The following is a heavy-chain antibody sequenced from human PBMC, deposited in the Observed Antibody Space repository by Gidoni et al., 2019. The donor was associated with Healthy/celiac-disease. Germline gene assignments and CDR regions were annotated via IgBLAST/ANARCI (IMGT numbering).Heavy chain of an antibody. CDR3: ARGGGVVPSAMWGNWFDP. J-gene: IGHJ5*02. CDR2: IYSGGST. D-gene: IGHD2-2*01. V-gene: IGHV3-66*01. Sequence: EVQLVEAGGGVVQPGGSLSRSCAASGFRVSSNYMSWVRQAPGKGLEWGSGIYSGGSTYDADSVNGRFPISRDNSKNTLYLQMNSLRAEDTAVYYFARGGGVVPSAMWGNWFDPWGQGTLVTVSS. CDR1: GFRVSSNY.